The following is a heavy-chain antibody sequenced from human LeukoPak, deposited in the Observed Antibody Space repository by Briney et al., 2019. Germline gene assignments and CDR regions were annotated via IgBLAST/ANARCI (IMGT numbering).Heavy chain of an antibody. J-gene: IGHJ4*02. Sequence: SETLSLTCTVSGGSISSSSYYWGWIRQPPGKGLEWIGSIYYSGSTYYNPSLRSRITMSLDTSENQLSLKLYSVTAADTAIYYCAGYQTGTMFAVWGQGTLVTISS. CDR3: AGYQTGTMFAV. CDR2: IYYSGST. CDR1: GGSISSSSYY. D-gene: IGHD1/OR15-1a*01. V-gene: IGHV4-39*07.